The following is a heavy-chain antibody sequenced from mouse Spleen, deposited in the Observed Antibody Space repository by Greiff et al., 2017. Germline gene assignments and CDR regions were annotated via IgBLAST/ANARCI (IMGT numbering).Heavy chain of an antibody. CDR3: ARHDYDDSVWSLDY. D-gene: IGHD1-2*01. Sequence: VQLVESGPGLVAPSQSLSITCTVSGFSFTSYGLHWVRQPPGKGLEWLVVICSGGSTNYNSALISRLSISKDNSKSQVFLKMNSLQTDDTAMYYCARHDYDDSVWSLDYWGQGTTVTVSS. CDR1: GFSFTSYG. V-gene: IGHV2-6*02. J-gene: IGHJ4*01. CDR2: ICSGGST.